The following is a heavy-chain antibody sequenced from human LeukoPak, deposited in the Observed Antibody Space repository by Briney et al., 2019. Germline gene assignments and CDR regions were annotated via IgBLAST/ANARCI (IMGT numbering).Heavy chain of an antibody. D-gene: IGHD3-10*01. CDR3: AKTYYYGSGTFSFDH. CDR2: ISGRGDRT. CDR1: GFTFINYA. V-gene: IGHV3-23*01. J-gene: IGHJ4*02. Sequence: GGSLRLSCAASGFTFINYAMTWVRQAPGQGLEWVSGISGRGDRTHYADSVKGRFTISRDNSKNMVYMQMDSLRSEDTALYYCAKTYYYGSGTFSFDHWGQGTLVTVSS.